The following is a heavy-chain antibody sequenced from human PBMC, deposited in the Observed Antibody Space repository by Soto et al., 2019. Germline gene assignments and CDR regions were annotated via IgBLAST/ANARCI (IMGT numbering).Heavy chain of an antibody. V-gene: IGHV4-31*03. CDR2: IYYSGST. CDR1: GGSISSGGYY. J-gene: IGHJ6*02. Sequence: QVQLQESGPGLVKPSQTLSLTCTVSGGSISSGGYYWSWIRQHPGKGLEWIGYIYYSGSTYYNPSLKSRVTIAVDTSKNQFSLKLSSVTAADTAVYYCATAQMNSYYYGMDVWGQGTTVTVSS. CDR3: ATAQMNSYYYGMDV.